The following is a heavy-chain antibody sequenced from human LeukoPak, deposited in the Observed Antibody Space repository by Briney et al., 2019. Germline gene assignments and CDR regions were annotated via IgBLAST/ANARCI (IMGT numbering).Heavy chain of an antibody. CDR3: ARKKDSSGYYQ. CDR1: GYSISCNNW. Sequence: SETLSLTCAVSGYSISCNNWWAWIRQPPGKGLEWIGYMYYTGETFHNPSLKSRVTISLDTSKNQFSLKLSSVTAVDTAVYYCARKKDSSGYYQWGQGTLVTVSS. D-gene: IGHD3-22*01. CDR2: MYYTGET. V-gene: IGHV4-28*01. J-gene: IGHJ4*02.